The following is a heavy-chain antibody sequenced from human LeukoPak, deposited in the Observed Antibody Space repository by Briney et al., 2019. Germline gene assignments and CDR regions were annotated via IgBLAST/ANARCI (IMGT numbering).Heavy chain of an antibody. CDR3: ARDQYSGSYHYMDV. D-gene: IGHD1-26*01. Sequence: ASVKVSCKASGYTFTGYYMHWVRQAPGQGLEWMGWINPNSGGTNYAQKFQGRVTMTRDTSISTAYMELSRLRSDDTAVYYCARDQYSGSYHYMDVWGKGTTVTISS. CDR1: GYTFTGYY. V-gene: IGHV1-2*02. J-gene: IGHJ6*03. CDR2: INPNSGGT.